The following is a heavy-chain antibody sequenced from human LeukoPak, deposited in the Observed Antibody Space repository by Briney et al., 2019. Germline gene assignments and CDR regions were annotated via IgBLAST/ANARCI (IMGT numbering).Heavy chain of an antibody. CDR3: AKGSGWYV. J-gene: IGHJ4*02. V-gene: IGHV3-23*01. D-gene: IGHD6-19*01. CDR2: INTSGGNT. CDR1: GFTFSSYA. Sequence: GGSLRLSCAASGFTFSSYAMTWVRQAPGKGLEWVSVINTSGGNTDYADPVKGRFTISGDNSKNTLYLQMNSLRAEDTAVYYCAKGSGWYVWGQGTLVTVSS.